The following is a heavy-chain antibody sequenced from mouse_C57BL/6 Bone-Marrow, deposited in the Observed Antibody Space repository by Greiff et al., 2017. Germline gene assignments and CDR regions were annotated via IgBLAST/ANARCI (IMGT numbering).Heavy chain of an antibody. CDR3: ARGPIQYYFDY. CDR2: ISDGGSYT. V-gene: IGHV5-4*03. Sequence: EVMLVESGGGLVKPGGSLKLSCAASGFTFSSYAMSWVRQTPEKGLEWVATISDGGSYTYYPDNVKGRITISRDNAKNNLYLQMSHLKSEDSAMYYCARGPIQYYFDYWGQGTTLTGSS. J-gene: IGHJ2*01. CDR1: GFTFSSYA.